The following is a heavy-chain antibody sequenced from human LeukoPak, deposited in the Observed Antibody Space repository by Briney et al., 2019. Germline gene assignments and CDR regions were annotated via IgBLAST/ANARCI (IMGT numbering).Heavy chain of an antibody. Sequence: PGGSLRLSCAASGFTYRNYAMHWVRQDPGKGLEWVSGIGGSGANTYYPDSVKGRFTISRDNSKNTLYLQMNSLRAEDTAVYYCASPPRGGYYYYGMDVWGKGTTVTVSS. V-gene: IGHV3-23*01. J-gene: IGHJ6*04. CDR2: IGGSGANT. D-gene: IGHD3-10*01. CDR3: ASPPRGGYYYYGMDV. CDR1: GFTYRNYA.